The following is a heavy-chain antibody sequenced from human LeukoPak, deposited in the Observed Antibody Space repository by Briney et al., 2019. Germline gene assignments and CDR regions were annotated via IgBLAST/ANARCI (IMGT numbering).Heavy chain of an antibody. Sequence: GESLKISFKGSGYSFTSYWIGWVRQMPGKGLAWMGIIYPGDSDTRYSPSFQGQVTISADKSISTAYLQWSSLKASDTAMYYCARHVEDYGSGSYYSDYWGQGTLVTVSS. D-gene: IGHD3-10*01. CDR1: GYSFTSYW. CDR3: ARHVEDYGSGSYYSDY. J-gene: IGHJ4*02. CDR2: IYPGDSDT. V-gene: IGHV5-51*01.